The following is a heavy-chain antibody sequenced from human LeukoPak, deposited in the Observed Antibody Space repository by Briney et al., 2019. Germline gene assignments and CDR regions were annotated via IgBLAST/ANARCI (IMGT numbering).Heavy chain of an antibody. V-gene: IGHV3-48*02. CDR3: ARGVYRMDV. CDR2: ISSGSSTM. Sequence: QPGRSLRPSCAAVGFIFSTFSMSWVRPAPGKGLEWVSYISSGSSTMYYADSVKGRFTISRDNAENSLYVQMNSLRDEDTAVYYCARGVYRMDVWGQGTTVTVSS. J-gene: IGHJ6*02. CDR1: GFIFSTFS.